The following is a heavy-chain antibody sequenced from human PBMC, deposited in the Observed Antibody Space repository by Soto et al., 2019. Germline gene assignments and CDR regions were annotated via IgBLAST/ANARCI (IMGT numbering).Heavy chain of an antibody. Sequence: SATLSLTCAVYGGSFSGYYCSWIRQPPGKGLEWIGEINHSGSTNYNPSLKSRVTISVDTYKNQFSLKLSSVTAADTAVYYCARAGRYYGSGSYYYYYYYYGMDVWGQGTTVS. CDR3: ARAGRYYGSGSYYYYYYYYGMDV. CDR2: INHSGST. CDR1: GGSFSGYY. D-gene: IGHD3-10*01. J-gene: IGHJ6*02. V-gene: IGHV4-34*01.